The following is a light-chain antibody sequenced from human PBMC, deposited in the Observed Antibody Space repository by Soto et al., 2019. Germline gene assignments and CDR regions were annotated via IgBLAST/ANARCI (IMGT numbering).Light chain of an antibody. CDR3: GVWDGSLELYL. J-gene: IGLJ1*01. V-gene: IGLV1-51*01. CDR2: DSN. Sequence: QSVLTQPPSLSAAPGQTVTISCSGSRSIGTNYVSWYQQFPGAAPKLLIFDSNQRPSGIPERFSASKSGTSATLDISGLRTGDEADYYCGVWDGSLELYLFGSGTKVTVL. CDR1: RSIGTNY.